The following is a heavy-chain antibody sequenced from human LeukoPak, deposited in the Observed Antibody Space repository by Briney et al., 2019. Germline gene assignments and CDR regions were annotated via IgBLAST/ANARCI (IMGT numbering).Heavy chain of an antibody. V-gene: IGHV4-34*01. CDR3: ARGRAKQYYYYYYYMDV. D-gene: IGHD1/OR15-1a*01. CDR1: GGSFSGYY. CDR2: INHSGST. Sequence: PSETLSLTCAVYGGSFSGYYWSWIRQPPGKGLEWIGEINHSGSTNHNPSLKSRVTISVDTSKNQFSLKLSSVTAADTAVYYCARGRAKQYYYYYYYMDVWGKGTTVTVSS. J-gene: IGHJ6*03.